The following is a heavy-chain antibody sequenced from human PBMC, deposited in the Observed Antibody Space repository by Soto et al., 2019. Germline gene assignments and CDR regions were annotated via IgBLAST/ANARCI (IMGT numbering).Heavy chain of an antibody. V-gene: IGHV1-69*13. J-gene: IGHJ5*02. D-gene: IGHD1-7*01. Sequence: SVKVSCKASGGTFSSYAISWVRQAPGQGLEWMGGIIPIFGTASYAQKFQGRVTITADESTSTAYMELSSLRSEDTAVYYCARALELRGWFDPWGQGTLVTVSS. CDR2: IIPIFGTA. CDR3: ARALELRGWFDP. CDR1: GGTFSSYA.